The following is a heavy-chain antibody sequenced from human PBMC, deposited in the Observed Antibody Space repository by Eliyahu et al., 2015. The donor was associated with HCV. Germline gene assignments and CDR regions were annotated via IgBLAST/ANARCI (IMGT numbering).Heavy chain of an antibody. J-gene: IGHJ4*02. D-gene: IGHD5-18*01. CDR1: GFTFXSYA. CDR3: ANSGYSYGSDY. Sequence: EVQLLESGGGLVQPGGSXXLSCAASGFTFXSYAMSWVRQAPGKGLEGVSAISGSGGSTYYADSVKGRFTISRDNSKNTLYLQMNSLRAEDTAVYYCANSGYSYGSDYWGQGTLVTVSS. V-gene: IGHV3-23*01. CDR2: ISGSGGST.